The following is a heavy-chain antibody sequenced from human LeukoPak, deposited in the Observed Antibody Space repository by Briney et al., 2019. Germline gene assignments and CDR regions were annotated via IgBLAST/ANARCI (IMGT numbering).Heavy chain of an antibody. J-gene: IGHJ3*02. Sequence: PGGSLRLSCAASAFIFSSYGMHWVRQAPGKGLEWVAAISDDGGKTYYADSVKGRLAISRDNSKNTLLLQMHSLRVEDTAVYFCAKMKLLFNDAFDIWGQGTVVTVSS. CDR1: AFIFSSYG. CDR3: AKMKLLFNDAFDI. V-gene: IGHV3-30*18. D-gene: IGHD2-21*01. CDR2: ISDDGGKT.